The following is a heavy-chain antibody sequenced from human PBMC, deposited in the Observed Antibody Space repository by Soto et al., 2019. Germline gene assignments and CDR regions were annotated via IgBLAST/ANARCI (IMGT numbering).Heavy chain of an antibody. V-gene: IGHV3-13*05. CDR3: ARAYTGRLPRRADYYYAMDV. J-gene: IGHJ6*02. D-gene: IGHD2-2*02. CDR1: GFTFSNFD. Sequence: GESLKISCATSGFTFSNFDMHWVRQVPGKGLEWVSAIGAARDPYYLGSVKGRFTISRENAKNSVYLQMNDLRAGDSAVYYCARAYTGRLPRRADYYYAMDVWGQGTTVTVSS. CDR2: IGAARDP.